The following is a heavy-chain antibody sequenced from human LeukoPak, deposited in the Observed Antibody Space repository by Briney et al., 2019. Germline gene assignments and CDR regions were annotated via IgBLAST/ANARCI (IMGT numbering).Heavy chain of an antibody. V-gene: IGHV1-18*01. CDR1: GYTFTSYG. CDR3: ARAKYDSSGYYWFDP. J-gene: IGHJ5*02. Sequence: ASVKVSCKASGYTFTSYGISWVRQAPGQELESMGWISAYNGYTKYAEKLQGRVTMTTDTSTSTAYMELRSLRSDDTAVYYCARAKYDSSGYYWFDPWGQGTLVTVSS. D-gene: IGHD3-22*01. CDR2: ISAYNGYT.